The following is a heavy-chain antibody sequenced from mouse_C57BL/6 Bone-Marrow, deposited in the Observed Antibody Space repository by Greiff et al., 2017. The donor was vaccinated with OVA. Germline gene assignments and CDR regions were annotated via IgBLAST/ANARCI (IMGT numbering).Heavy chain of an antibody. D-gene: IGHD1-1*01. V-gene: IGHV5-16*01. J-gene: IGHJ1*03. CDR2: INYDGSST. Sequence: EVMLVESEGGLVQPGSSMKLSCTASGFTFSDYYMAWVRQVPEKGLEWVANINYDGSSTYYLDSLKSRFIISRDNAKNILYLQMSSLKSEDTATYNCAREGLLRYWYFDVWGTGTTVTVSS. CDR1: GFTFSDYY. CDR3: AREGLLRYWYFDV.